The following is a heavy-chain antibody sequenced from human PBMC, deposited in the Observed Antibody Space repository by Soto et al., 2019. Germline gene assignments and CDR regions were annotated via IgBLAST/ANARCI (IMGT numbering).Heavy chain of an antibody. V-gene: IGHV3-30-3*01. CDR2: ISYDGSNK. J-gene: IGHJ6*02. Sequence: QVQLVESGGGVVQPGRSLRLSCAASGFTFSSYAMHWVRQAPGKGLEWVAVISYDGSNKYYADSVKGRFTISRDNSKNTLYLQMNSLRAEDTAVNYCAREDSSRTSYYYYGMDVWGQGTTVTVSS. CDR3: AREDSSRTSYYYYGMDV. D-gene: IGHD6-13*01. CDR1: GFTFSSYA.